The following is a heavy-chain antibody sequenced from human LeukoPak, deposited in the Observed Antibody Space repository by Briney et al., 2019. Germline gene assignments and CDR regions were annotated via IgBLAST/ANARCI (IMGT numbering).Heavy chain of an antibody. CDR3: AREGGSKNWFDP. V-gene: IGHV3-48*03. J-gene: IGHJ5*02. CDR2: VTSSGGTT. CDR1: GFTFSSYE. Sequence: GGSLRLSCAASGFTFSSYEMNWVRQAPGKGLEWISYVTSSGGTTYYADSVKGRFTISRDNAKNSLYLQMNSLRAEDTAVYYCAREGGSKNWFDPWAREPWSPSPQ. D-gene: IGHD1-26*01.